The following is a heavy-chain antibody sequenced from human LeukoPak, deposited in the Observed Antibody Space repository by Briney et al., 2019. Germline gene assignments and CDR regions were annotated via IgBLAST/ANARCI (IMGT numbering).Heavy chain of an antibody. CDR2: MNPTTGGT. Sequence: ASVKVSCKASGYTFTNYYMHWVRQAPGQGLEWMGIMNPTTGGTSYAQKLQGRVTMIRDMSTSTVYMELSSLRSEDTAVYYCARDQFGGNFDFWSGYIDYYFDYWGQGTLVTVSS. D-gene: IGHD3-3*01. CDR3: ARDQFGGNFDFWSGYIDYYFDY. J-gene: IGHJ4*02. CDR1: GYTFTNYY. V-gene: IGHV1-46*01.